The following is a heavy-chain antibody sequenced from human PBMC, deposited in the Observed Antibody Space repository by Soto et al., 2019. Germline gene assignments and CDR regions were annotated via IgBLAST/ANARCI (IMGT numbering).Heavy chain of an antibody. CDR2: ISYDGSNK. CDR1: GFTFSSYG. D-gene: IGHD2-2*02. J-gene: IGHJ6*03. CDR3: AKDRRYCSSTSCYNYYYYYMDV. V-gene: IGHV3-30*18. Sequence: GGSLRLSCAASGFTFSSYGMHWVRQAPGKGLEWVAVISYDGSNKYYADSVKGRFTISRDNSKNTLYLQMNSLRAEDTAVYYCAKDRRYCSSTSCYNYYYYYMDVWGKGTTVTVSS.